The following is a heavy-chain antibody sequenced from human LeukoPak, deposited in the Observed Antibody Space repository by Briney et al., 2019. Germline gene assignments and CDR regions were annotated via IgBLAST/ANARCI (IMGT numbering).Heavy chain of an antibody. D-gene: IGHD5-24*01. J-gene: IGHJ4*02. CDR2: IHYSGRI. V-gene: IGHV4-34*01. Sequence: SETLSLTCAVYGGSFSGYYWSWIRQPPGKGLEWIGEIHYSGRINYNPSLKSRVTISADTSNNHFSLKMNSVTAADTAVYYCSRGTDAYKCGNSWGQGTLVTVSS. CDR1: GGSFSGYY. CDR3: SRGTDAYKCGNS.